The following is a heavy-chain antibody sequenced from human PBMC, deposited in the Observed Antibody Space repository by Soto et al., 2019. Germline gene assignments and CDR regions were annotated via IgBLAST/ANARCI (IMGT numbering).Heavy chain of an antibody. D-gene: IGHD3-22*01. CDR1: GFTFSDYY. J-gene: IGHJ4*02. CDR2: ISSSSSYT. Sequence: GGSLRLSCAASGFTFSDYYMSWIRQAPGKGLEWVSYISSSSSYTDYADSVKGRFTISRDNAEKSLYLQLSSLRAEDTAVYYCARVHRSEMHYDTSGYSFDSWGQGTLVTVSS. CDR3: ARVHRSEMHYDTSGYSFDS. V-gene: IGHV3-11*06.